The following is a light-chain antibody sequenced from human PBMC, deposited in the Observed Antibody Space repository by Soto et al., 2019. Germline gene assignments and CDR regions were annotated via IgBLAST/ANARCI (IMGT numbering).Light chain of an antibody. CDR3: QQSDVSPRT. Sequence: DIQMTQSPSSLSASVGDRVTITCRASQSISSYLNWYQQRPGKAPNLLIYDAARLHSGVPPRFSGSGYGTDFTLTITSLQLEDFATYYCQQSDVSPRTFGQGTKVDNK. CDR1: QSISSY. V-gene: IGKV1-39*01. CDR2: DAA. J-gene: IGKJ1*01.